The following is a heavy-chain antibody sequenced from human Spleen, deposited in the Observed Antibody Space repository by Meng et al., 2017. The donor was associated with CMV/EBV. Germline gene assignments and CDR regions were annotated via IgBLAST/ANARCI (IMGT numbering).Heavy chain of an antibody. CDR2: INSDGSST. CDR3: VKGATFGVTAPDY. J-gene: IGHJ4*02. D-gene: IGHD3-3*01. Sequence: GESLKISCAASGFTFSSYWMHWVRQAPGKGLVWVSRINSDGSSTSYADSVKGRFTISRDNAKNTLYLQMNSLRAEDTAIYHCVKGATFGVTAPDYWGQGTLVTVSS. V-gene: IGHV3-74*01. CDR1: GFTFSSYW.